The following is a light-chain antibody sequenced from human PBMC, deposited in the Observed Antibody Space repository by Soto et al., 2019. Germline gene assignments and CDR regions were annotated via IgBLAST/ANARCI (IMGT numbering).Light chain of an antibody. V-gene: IGLV2-11*01. CDR1: NGDTSNYNF. CDR3: CSYAGSHTWV. Sequence: QSALTQPRSVSGSPGQSVTMSCTGTNGDTSNYNFVSWFQQHPGKAPKVMIYDVSKRPSGVPDRFSGSKSGNTASLTISGLQAEDEADYYCCSYAGSHTWVFGGGTKLTVL. J-gene: IGLJ3*02. CDR2: DVS.